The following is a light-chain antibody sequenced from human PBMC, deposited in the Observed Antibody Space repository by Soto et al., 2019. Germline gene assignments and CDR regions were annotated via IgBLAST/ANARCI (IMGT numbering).Light chain of an antibody. Sequence: DIVMTQSPDSLAVSLGERATINCKSSQSVLYSSNNKNYLAWYQHKPGQPPKLLMYWASTRESGVPDRFSGSGYGTDFSLTISSLQAEDVAVYYCQQYYTTPYTFGQGTKLEIK. J-gene: IGKJ2*01. V-gene: IGKV4-1*01. CDR1: QSVLYSSNNKNY. CDR3: QQYYTTPYT. CDR2: WAS.